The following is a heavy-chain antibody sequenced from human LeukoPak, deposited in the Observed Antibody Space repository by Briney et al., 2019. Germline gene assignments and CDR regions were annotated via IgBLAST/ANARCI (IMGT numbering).Heavy chain of an antibody. D-gene: IGHD3-16*02. CDR1: GFTFSSYA. CDR2: ISGSGAST. V-gene: IGHV3-23*01. J-gene: IGHJ4*02. Sequence: GGSLRLSCAASGFTFSSYAMSWVRQAPGKGLEWVSVISGSGASTFYVDSVKGRFSISRDNSKNTLYLQMNSLRAEDTAVYYCAKDPSGASIVRYFDYWGQGTLVIVSS. CDR3: AKDPSGASIVRYFDY.